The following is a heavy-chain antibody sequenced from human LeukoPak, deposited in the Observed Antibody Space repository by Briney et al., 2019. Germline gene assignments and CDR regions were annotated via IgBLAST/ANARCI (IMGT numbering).Heavy chain of an antibody. J-gene: IGHJ5*02. D-gene: IGHD2-2*02. CDR2: INHSGST. V-gene: IGHV4-34*01. CDR3: ARTIIVVVPAAIPNWFDP. CDR1: GGSFSGYY. Sequence: SETLSLTCAVYGGSFSGYYWSWIRQPPGKGLEWIGEINHSGSTNYNPSLKSRVTISVDTSKNQFSLKLSSVTAADTAVYYCARTIIVVVPAAIPNWFDPWGQGTLVTVSS.